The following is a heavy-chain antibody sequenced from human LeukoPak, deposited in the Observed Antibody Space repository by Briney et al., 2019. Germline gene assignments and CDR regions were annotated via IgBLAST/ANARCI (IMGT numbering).Heavy chain of an antibody. CDR3: ARVTGRGGGSYYLNY. Sequence: ASVKVSCKASGYTFTSYYMHWVRQAPGQGLEWMGWINPNSGGTNYAQKFQGRVTMTRDTSISTAYMELSRLRSDDTAVYYCARVTGRGGGSYYLNYWGQGTLVTVSS. J-gene: IGHJ4*02. CDR1: GYTFTSYY. D-gene: IGHD1-26*01. V-gene: IGHV1-2*02. CDR2: INPNSGGT.